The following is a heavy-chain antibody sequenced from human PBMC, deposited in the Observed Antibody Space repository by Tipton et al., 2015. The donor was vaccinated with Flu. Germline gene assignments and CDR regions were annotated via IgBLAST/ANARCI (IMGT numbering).Heavy chain of an antibody. J-gene: IGHJ5*02. CDR3: AGEGGTTYYDFWSGTPWFDP. D-gene: IGHD3-3*01. CDR2: INPNSGGT. Sequence: QLVQSGAEVKKPGASVKAPCKASGYTFTGFYMHWVRQAPGQGLEWMGWINPNSGGTNYAQKFQGRVTMTRDTSISTAYMELSRLRSDDTAVYYCAGEGGTTYYDFWSGTPWFDPWGQGTLVTVSS. V-gene: IGHV1-2*02. CDR1: GYTFTGFY.